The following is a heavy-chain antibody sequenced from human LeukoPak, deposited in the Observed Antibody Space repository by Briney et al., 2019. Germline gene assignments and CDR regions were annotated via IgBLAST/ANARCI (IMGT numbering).Heavy chain of an antibody. CDR3: ARDLNGGNSA. CDR1: GYTFTDYY. D-gene: IGHD4-23*01. V-gene: IGHV1-2*02. CDR2: INPSSGGT. J-gene: IGHJ5*02. Sequence: GASVKVSCKASGYTFTDYYMHWVRQAPGQGLEWMGWINPSSGGTNYAQEFQGRGTMTRDTSINIDYMELSSLRSDDTAVYYCARDLNGGNSAWGQGTLVSVSS.